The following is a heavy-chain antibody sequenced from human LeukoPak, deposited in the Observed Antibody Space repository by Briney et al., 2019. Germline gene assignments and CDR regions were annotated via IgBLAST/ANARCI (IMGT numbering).Heavy chain of an antibody. CDR3: ARPIVGATRDAFDI. Sequence: GGSLRLSCAASGFTFDDYGMSWVRQAPGKGLEWVSGINWNGGSTGYADSVKGRFTISRDNAKNSLYLQMNSLRAEDTALYYCARPIVGATRDAFDIWGQGTMVTVSS. CDR2: INWNGGST. CDR1: GFTFDDYG. J-gene: IGHJ3*02. D-gene: IGHD1-26*01. V-gene: IGHV3-20*04.